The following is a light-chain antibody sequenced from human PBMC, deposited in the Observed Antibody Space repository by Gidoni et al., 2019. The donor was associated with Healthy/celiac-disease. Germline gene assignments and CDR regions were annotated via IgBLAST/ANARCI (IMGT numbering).Light chain of an antibody. CDR1: QSISSY. CDR3: QQSYSTPRT. Sequence: DIQMTQSPSALSASVGDRVTITCRASQSISSYLNWYQQKPGKAPKLLIYAASSLQRGVPSRFSGSGSGTDFTLTISSLQPEDFATYYCQQSYSTPRTFGHGTKVEIK. V-gene: IGKV1-39*01. CDR2: AAS. J-gene: IGKJ1*01.